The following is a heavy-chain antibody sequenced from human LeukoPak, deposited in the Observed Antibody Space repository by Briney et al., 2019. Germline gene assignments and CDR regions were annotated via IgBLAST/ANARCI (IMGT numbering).Heavy chain of an antibody. CDR1: GASIGSYY. D-gene: IGHD2-15*01. CDR3: TRHDVVAVIGHGMAV. Sequence: SETLSLNCTVSGASIGSYYWSWIRQPPGKGLEWIGYISQNGYTKYTPSLKSRVTISRDASENQFSLILSSVTAADTAVYYCTRHDVVAVIGHGMAVWGQGTTVTVSS. V-gene: IGHV4-59*08. J-gene: IGHJ6*02. CDR2: ISQNGYT.